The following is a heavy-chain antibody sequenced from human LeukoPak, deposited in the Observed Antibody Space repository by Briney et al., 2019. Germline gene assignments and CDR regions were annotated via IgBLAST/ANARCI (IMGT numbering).Heavy chain of an antibody. Sequence: GGSLRLSCAASGFTFSNDWMSWVRQAPGKGLEWVGRIKSKTDGGTTDYAAPVKGRFTISRDNSKNTLYLEMNSLRAEDTAVYYCATLRWGQYQHLFYAFDIWGQGTMVTVSS. J-gene: IGHJ3*02. D-gene: IGHD2-2*01. CDR1: GFTFSNDW. CDR2: IKSKTDGGTT. V-gene: IGHV3-15*01. CDR3: ATLRWGQYQHLFYAFDI.